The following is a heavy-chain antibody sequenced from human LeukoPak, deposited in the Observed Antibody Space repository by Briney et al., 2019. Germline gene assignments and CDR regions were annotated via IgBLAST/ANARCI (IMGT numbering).Heavy chain of an antibody. V-gene: IGHV1-46*01. CDR1: GYTFTSYY. Sequence: VASVKVSCKASGYTFTSYYMHWVRQAPGQGLEWMGIINPSGGSTSYAQKFQGRVTMTRDTSTSTVYTELSSLRSEDMAVYYCARSRYRGNFDYWGQGTLVTVSS. CDR2: INPSGGST. J-gene: IGHJ4*02. CDR3: ARSRYRGNFDY. D-gene: IGHD3-10*01.